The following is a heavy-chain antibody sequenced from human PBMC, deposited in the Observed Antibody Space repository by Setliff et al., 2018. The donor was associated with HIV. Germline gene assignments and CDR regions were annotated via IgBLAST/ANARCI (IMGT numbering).Heavy chain of an antibody. J-gene: IGHJ4*02. CDR1: SGSVSRSDYY. CDR2: IFYSGST. Sequence: SETLSLTCTVSSGSVSRSDYYWGWIRQTPGKGLEWIGDIFYSGSTYYKPSLKSRVTISVDTSKNQFSLRLSSVAAGDTAVYYCARSLVPVASGYYYFEYWGQGTLVTVSS. CDR3: ARSLVPVASGYYYFEY. D-gene: IGHD3-3*01. V-gene: IGHV4-39*01.